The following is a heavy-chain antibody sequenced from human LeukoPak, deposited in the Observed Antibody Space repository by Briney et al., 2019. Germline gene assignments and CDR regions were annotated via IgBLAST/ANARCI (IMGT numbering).Heavy chain of an antibody. V-gene: IGHV1-69*13. J-gene: IGHJ4*02. CDR1: GGTFSSYA. D-gene: IGHD3-22*01. CDR2: IIPIFGTA. Sequence: GASVNVSCKASGGTFSSYAISWVRQAPGQGLEWMGGIIPIFGTANYAQKFQGRVTITADESTSTAYMELSSLRSEDTAVYYCARWTYYDSSSYYFDYWGQGTLVTVSS. CDR3: ARWTYYDSSSYYFDY.